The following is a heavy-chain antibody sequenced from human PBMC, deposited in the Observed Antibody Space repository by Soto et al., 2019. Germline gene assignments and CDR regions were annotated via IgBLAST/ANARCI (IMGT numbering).Heavy chain of an antibody. CDR1: GYRFTSFL. Sequence: GESLKISFKTSGYRFTSFLICWVRQMPGKGLEYMGIIHPVDSDTRYNPSFQGQVNISAAKSNNTAYLQWTSLKDSDTAMYYCPRQNPDDAFDILGQGIFLTVSS. V-gene: IGHV5-51*01. CDR3: PRQNPDDAFDI. CDR2: IHPVDSDT. J-gene: IGHJ3*02.